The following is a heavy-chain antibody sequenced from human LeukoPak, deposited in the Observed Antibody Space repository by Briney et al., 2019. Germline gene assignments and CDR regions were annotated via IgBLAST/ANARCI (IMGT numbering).Heavy chain of an antibody. CDR3: AREDPQTTVPEGMDV. J-gene: IGHJ6*02. V-gene: IGHV4-59*01. Sequence: SETLSLTCTVSGGSISYYYWSWIRQSPGKGLEWIGYIYYSGTTNYNPSLKSRATISVDTSKNQFSLQLRSVTAADTAVYYCAREDPQTTVPEGMDVWGQGTTVTVSS. CDR2: IYYSGTT. CDR1: GGSISYYY. D-gene: IGHD4-17*01.